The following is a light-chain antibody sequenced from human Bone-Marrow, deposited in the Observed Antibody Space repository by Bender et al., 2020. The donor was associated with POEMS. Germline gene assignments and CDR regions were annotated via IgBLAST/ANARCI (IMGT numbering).Light chain of an antibody. V-gene: IGLV2-14*03. CDR1: RSDVGGYKY. J-gene: IGLJ1*01. CDR3: CSYTGVGV. CDR2: DVS. Sequence: QSALTQPASVSGSPGQSITISCTGTRSDVGGYKYVSWYQQRPGKAPQLIIYDVSNRPSGVSHRFSGSKSAYTASLTISGLQAEDEADYYCCSYTGVGVFGTGTKVTVL.